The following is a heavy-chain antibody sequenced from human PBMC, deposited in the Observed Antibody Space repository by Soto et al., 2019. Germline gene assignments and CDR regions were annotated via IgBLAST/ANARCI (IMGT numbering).Heavy chain of an antibody. CDR3: ARDLGLVAAGRGYYFYYGMDV. CDR2: IKQDGSET. J-gene: IGHJ6*02. V-gene: IGHV3-7*03. Sequence: GGSLRLSCAASRFTFSTYWMNWVRQAPGKGLEWVANIKQDGSETYYLDSVKGRFTISRDNAKNSLFLQMNGLRAEDTAVYYCARDLGLVAAGRGYYFYYGMDVWGQGTTVTVSS. CDR1: RFTFSTYW. D-gene: IGHD6-25*01.